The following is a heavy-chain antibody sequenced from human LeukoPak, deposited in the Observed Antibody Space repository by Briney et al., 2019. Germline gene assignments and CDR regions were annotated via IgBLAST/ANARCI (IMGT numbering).Heavy chain of an antibody. CDR2: INPSGGST. J-gene: IGHJ4*02. CDR3: ARAQAEDFWSGYYREGGYFDY. Sequence: ASVKVSCKASGYTFTSYYMHWVRQAPGQGLEWMGIINPSGGSTSYAQKFQGRVTMTGDTSTSTVYMELSSLRSEDTAVYYCARAQAEDFWSGYYREGGYFDYWGQGTLVTVSS. V-gene: IGHV1-46*01. D-gene: IGHD3-3*01. CDR1: GYTFTSYY.